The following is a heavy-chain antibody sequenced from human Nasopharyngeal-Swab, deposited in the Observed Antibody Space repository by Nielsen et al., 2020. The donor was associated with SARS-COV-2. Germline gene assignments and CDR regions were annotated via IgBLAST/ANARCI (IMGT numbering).Heavy chain of an antibody. CDR2: ISHDGSSN. Sequence: GESLKISCAASGFIFSTYAMHWVRQAPGKGLEWVALISHDGSSNYYAHSVKGRFTISRDNSKNTLYLQMNSLRGEDTAVYYCARPARRGLNWFDPWGQGTLVTVSS. V-gene: IGHV3-30-3*01. CDR3: ARPARRGLNWFDP. D-gene: IGHD3-22*01. J-gene: IGHJ5*02. CDR1: GFIFSTYA.